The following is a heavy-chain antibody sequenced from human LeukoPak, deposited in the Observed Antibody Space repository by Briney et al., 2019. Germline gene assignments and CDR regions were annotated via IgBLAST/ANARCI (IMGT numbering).Heavy chain of an antibody. CDR3: AITPDYGDYSFDY. Sequence: ASVKVSCKASGYTFTSYDINWVRQATGQGLEWMGWMNPNSGNTGYAQKFQGRVTMTRNTSISTAYMELSGLRSEDTAVYYCAITPDYGDYSFDYWGQGTLVTVSS. CDR1: GYTFTSYD. CDR2: MNPNSGNT. J-gene: IGHJ4*02. D-gene: IGHD4-17*01. V-gene: IGHV1-8*01.